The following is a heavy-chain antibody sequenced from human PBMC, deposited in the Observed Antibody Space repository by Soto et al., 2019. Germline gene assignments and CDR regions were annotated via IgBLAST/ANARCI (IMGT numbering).Heavy chain of an antibody. CDR2: ISGSGGST. CDR1: GFTFSSYA. D-gene: IGHD3-10*01. J-gene: IGHJ4*02. CDR3: AKDPMVLDY. V-gene: IGHV3-23*01. Sequence: PGGSLRLSCAASGFTFSSYAMSWVRQAPGKGLEWVSAISGSGGSTYYADSVKGRFTISRDNTKNSLYLQMNSLRAEDTAAYYCAKDPMVLDYWGQGTLVTVSS.